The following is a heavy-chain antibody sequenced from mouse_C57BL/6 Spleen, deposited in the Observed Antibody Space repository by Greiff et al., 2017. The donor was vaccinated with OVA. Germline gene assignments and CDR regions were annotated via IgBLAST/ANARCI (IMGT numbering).Heavy chain of an antibody. CDR1: GFTFSDYG. CDR3: ARVTTVVARGYYAMDY. J-gene: IGHJ4*01. Sequence: EVMLVVSGGGLVKPGGSLKLSCAASGFTFSDYGMLWVRLAPEKGLEWVAYISSGSSTIYYADTVKGRLTISRDNAKNTLFLQMTSLRSEDTALYYCARVTTVVARGYYAMDYWGQITSVTVSS. D-gene: IGHD1-1*01. CDR2: ISSGSSTI. V-gene: IGHV5-17*01.